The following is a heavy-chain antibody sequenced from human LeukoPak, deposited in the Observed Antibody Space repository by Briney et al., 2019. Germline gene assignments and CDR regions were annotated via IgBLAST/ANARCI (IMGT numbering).Heavy chain of an antibody. J-gene: IGHJ4*02. Sequence: SETLSLTCTVSGGSISSYYWSWIRQPPGKGLEWLGYIYYSGSTNYNPSLKSRVTISVDTSKNQFSLKLSSVTAADTAVYYCVRLVGGSSWYWVYFDYWGQGTLVTVSS. D-gene: IGHD6-13*01. CDR2: IYYSGST. V-gene: IGHV4-59*08. CDR1: GGSISSYY. CDR3: VRLVGGSSWYWVYFDY.